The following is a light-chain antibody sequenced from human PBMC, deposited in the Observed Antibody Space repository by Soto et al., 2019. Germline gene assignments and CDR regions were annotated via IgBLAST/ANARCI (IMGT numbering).Light chain of an antibody. CDR1: QSVSSSY. J-gene: IGKJ1*01. Sequence: EIVLTQSPGTLSLSPGERATLSCRASQSVSSSYLAWYQQKPGQAPRLLIYGASSRATGIPDRFSGSGSGTDFTLTISRIEPEDFEVYYCQQYGSSRTFGQGTKVEIK. CDR3: QQYGSSRT. V-gene: IGKV3-20*01. CDR2: GAS.